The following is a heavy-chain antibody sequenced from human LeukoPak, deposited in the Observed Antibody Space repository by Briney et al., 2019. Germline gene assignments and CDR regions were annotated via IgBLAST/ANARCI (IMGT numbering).Heavy chain of an antibody. CDR2: IYTSGST. CDR3: ARALLWDSNSSDAFDI. V-gene: IGHV4-4*07. Sequence: SEALSLTCTVSGGSISSYYWSWIRQPAGKGLEWIGRIYTSGSTNYNPSLKSRVIMSVGTSKNQFSLKLSSVTAADTAVYYCARALLWDSNSSDAFDIWGQGTRVSVSS. D-gene: IGHD3-22*01. J-gene: IGHJ3*02. CDR1: GGSISSYY.